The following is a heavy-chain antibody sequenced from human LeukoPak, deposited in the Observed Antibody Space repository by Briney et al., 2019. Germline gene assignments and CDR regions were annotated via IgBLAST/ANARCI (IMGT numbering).Heavy chain of an antibody. CDR1: GGTFSSYA. J-gene: IGHJ4*02. CDR3: ASITGTTVFYGSDY. D-gene: IGHD1-7*01. V-gene: IGHV1-69*13. CDR2: IISIYGTA. Sequence: SVKVSCKASGGTFSSYAISWVRQAPGQGLEWMGGIISIYGTANYAQKFQGRVTITADASTSTAYMELSSLRSDDTAVYYCASITGTTVFYGSDYWGQGTLVTVSS.